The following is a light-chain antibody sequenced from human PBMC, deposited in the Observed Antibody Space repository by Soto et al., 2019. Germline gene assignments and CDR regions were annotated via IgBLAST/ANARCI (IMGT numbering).Light chain of an antibody. Sequence: EIVLTQSPGTLSLSPGERATLSCRASQGVSSTYLAWYQQKPGQAPRLLIYGASFRATGIPDRFSGSGSGTDFTLTISRLEPEDIAVYYCQQFGGSSRTFGQGTKVDIK. CDR1: QGVSSTY. CDR2: GAS. CDR3: QQFGGSSRT. J-gene: IGKJ1*01. V-gene: IGKV3-20*01.